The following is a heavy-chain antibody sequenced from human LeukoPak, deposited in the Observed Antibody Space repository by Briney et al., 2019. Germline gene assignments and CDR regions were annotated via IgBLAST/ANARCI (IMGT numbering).Heavy chain of an antibody. CDR1: GFAFGDNW. CDR2: MNSDGRST. Sequence: GGSLRLSCAASGFAFGDNWMHWVRQAPGKGLVWVSRMNSDGRSTYYADSVKGRFTISRDNAKNTLYLQMSSLRAEDTAVYYCAREGVYDWNWFDPWGQGTLVTVSS. V-gene: IGHV3-74*01. D-gene: IGHD5/OR15-5a*01. CDR3: AREGVYDWNWFDP. J-gene: IGHJ5*02.